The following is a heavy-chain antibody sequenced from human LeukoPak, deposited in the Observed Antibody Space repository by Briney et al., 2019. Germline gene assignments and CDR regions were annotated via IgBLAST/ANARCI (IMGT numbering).Heavy chain of an antibody. CDR2: INWNGGST. CDR1: GFTFDDYG. CDR3: ARVKTISVDFDY. J-gene: IGHJ4*02. V-gene: IGHV3-20*04. D-gene: IGHD3-3*01. Sequence: GGSLRLSCAASGFTFDDYGMSWVRQAPGKGLEWVSGINWNGGSTGYADSVKGRFTISRDNAKNSLYLQMNSLRAEDTAVYYCARVKTISVDFDYWGQGTLVTVSS.